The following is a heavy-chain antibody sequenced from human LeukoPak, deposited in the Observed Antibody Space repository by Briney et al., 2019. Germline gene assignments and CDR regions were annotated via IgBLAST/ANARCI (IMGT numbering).Heavy chain of an antibody. V-gene: IGHV4-59*08. D-gene: IGHD1-1*01. CDR3: AMYDSFFDY. CDR2: IHYSGST. J-gene: IGHJ4*02. CDR1: GFTVSSHY. Sequence: AGGSLRLSCAASGFTVSSHYMSWVRQAPGKGLEWIGYIHYSGSTNYNPSLKSRVTISLDTSKKQFFLRLSSVTAADTAIYYCAMYDSFFDYCGQGTLVTVSS.